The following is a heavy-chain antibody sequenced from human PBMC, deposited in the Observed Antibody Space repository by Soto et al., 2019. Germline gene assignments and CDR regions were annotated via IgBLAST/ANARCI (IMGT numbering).Heavy chain of an antibody. Sequence: SETLSLTCTVSGGSISNYDWSWIRQTPGKGLEWIGYIYYGGSTSYNPSLKSRVTISVDTSKNQFSLKLSSVTAADTAVYYCAREGEGDYVGYFDYWGQGTLVTVSS. CDR1: GGSISNYD. V-gene: IGHV4-59*01. D-gene: IGHD4-17*01. J-gene: IGHJ4*02. CDR2: IYYGGST. CDR3: AREGEGDYVGYFDY.